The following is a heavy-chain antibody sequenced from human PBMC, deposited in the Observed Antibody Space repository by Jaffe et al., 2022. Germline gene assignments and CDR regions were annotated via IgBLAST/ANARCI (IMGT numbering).Heavy chain of an antibody. V-gene: IGHV4-34*01. CDR2: INHSGST. Sequence: QVQLQQWGAGLLKPSETLSLTCAVYGGSFSGYYWSWIRQPPGKGLEWIGEINHSGSTNYNPSLKSRVTISVDTSKNQFSLKLSSVTAADTAVYYCARSLGYDILTGYYSGVDYWGQGTLVTVSS. J-gene: IGHJ4*02. D-gene: IGHD3-9*01. CDR3: ARSLGYDILTGYYSGVDY. CDR1: GGSFSGYY.